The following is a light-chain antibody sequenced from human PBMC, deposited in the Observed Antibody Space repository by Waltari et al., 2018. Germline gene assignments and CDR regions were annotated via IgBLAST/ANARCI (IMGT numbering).Light chain of an antibody. CDR3: GSYVAGGTFV. CDR2: DVA. Sequence: QSALTQPASVSGSPGQSITISCTGTSSDVGGYNYVTWYQFHPGKAPKVMMYDVANRPSVVSDRFSGSKAGTTAALTISGLQAEDEADYYCGSYVAGGTFVFGIGTKVTVL. CDR1: SSDVGGYNY. V-gene: IGLV2-14*03. J-gene: IGLJ1*01.